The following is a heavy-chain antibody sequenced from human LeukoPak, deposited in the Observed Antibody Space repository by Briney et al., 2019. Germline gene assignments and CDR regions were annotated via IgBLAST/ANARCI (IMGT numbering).Heavy chain of an antibody. CDR3: ARHGNDDSSGYPIDY. Sequence: GESLKISCQGSGYSFTSYWIGWVRQMPGKGLEWMGIIYPGDSDTRHSPSFQGQVTISADKSISTAYLQWSSLKASDTAMYYCARHGNDDSSGYPIDYWGQGTLVTVSS. J-gene: IGHJ4*02. D-gene: IGHD3-22*01. CDR1: GYSFTSYW. CDR2: IYPGDSDT. V-gene: IGHV5-51*01.